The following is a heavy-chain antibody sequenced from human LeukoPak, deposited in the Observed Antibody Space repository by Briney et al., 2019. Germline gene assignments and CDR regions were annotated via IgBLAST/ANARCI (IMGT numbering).Heavy chain of an antibody. CDR1: GFTFSGYW. CDR3: ASSNRPRIRVIATGWNQFYYYYMDV. Sequence: QSGGSLRLSCAASGFTFSGYWMTWVRQAPGKGLEWVANINEDGSEKYYVDSVQGRFTISRDNGKNSLYLHMNSLRAEDTAVYFCASSNRPRIRVIATGWNQFYYYYMDVWGKGTTVTVSS. V-gene: IGHV3-7*01. CDR2: INEDGSEK. D-gene: IGHD2/OR15-2a*01. J-gene: IGHJ6*03.